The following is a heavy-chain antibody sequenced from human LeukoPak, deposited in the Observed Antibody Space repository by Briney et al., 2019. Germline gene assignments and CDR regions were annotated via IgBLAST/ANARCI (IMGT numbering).Heavy chain of an antibody. CDR1: GFTFSSYS. J-gene: IGHJ3*02. D-gene: IGHD2-15*01. Sequence: GGSLRLSCAASGFTFSSYSMNWVRQAPGKGLEWVSSISSSSSYIYYADSVKGRFTISRDNAKNSLYLQMNSLRAEDTAVYYCARVNVVVVVAATEGGSTFDIWGQGTMVTVSS. V-gene: IGHV3-21*01. CDR2: ISSSSSYI. CDR3: ARVNVVVVVAATEGGSTFDI.